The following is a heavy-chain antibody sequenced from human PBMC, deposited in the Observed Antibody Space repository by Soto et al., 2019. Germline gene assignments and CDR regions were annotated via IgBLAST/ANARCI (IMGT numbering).Heavy chain of an antibody. J-gene: IGHJ4*02. CDR1: GGSISSYY. V-gene: IGHV4-59*12. CDR2: IYHSGST. D-gene: IGHD3-9*01. CDR3: ARERWRDDILTGYDY. Sequence: SETLSLTCTVSGGSISSYYWSWIRQPPGKGLEWIGYIYHSGSTNYNPSLKSRVTISVDTSKNQFSLKLSSVTAADTAVYYCARERWRDDILTGYDYWGQGTLVTVSS.